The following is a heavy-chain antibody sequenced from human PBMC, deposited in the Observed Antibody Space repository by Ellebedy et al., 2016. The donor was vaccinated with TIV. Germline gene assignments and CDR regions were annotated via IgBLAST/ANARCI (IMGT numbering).Heavy chain of an antibody. CDR3: ARAGSPGSVDY. J-gene: IGHJ4*02. D-gene: IGHD3-10*01. Sequence: GESLKISCAASGFTFSGYAMSWVRQAPGKGLEWVSGINSGGSRTYYADSVKGRFTISRDNSKNTLYLQMNSLRAEDTAVYYCARAGSPGSVDYWGQGTPITVSS. CDR1: GFTFSGYA. CDR2: INSGGSRT. V-gene: IGHV3-23*01.